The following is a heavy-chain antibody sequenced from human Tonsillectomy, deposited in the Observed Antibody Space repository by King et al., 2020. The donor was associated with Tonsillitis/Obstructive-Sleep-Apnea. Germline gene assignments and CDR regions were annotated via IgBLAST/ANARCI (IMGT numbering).Heavy chain of an antibody. V-gene: IGHV4-59*08. CDR2: IYYSGST. CDR1: GGSISSYY. Sequence: QLQESGPGLVKPSETLSLTCTVSGGSISSYYWSWIRQPPGKGLEWIGYIYYSGSTNYNPSLKSRVTISVDTSKNQFSLKLSSVTAADTAVYYCARGPFDLPYWYFDLWGRGTLVTVSS. J-gene: IGHJ2*01. CDR3: ARGPFDLPYWYFDL. D-gene: IGHD2/OR15-2a*01.